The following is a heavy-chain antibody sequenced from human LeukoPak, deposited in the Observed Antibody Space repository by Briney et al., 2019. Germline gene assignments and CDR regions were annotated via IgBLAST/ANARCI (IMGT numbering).Heavy chain of an antibody. J-gene: IGHJ6*03. D-gene: IGHD3/OR15-3a*01. CDR2: TSGSI. CDR3: ARVLAIFGLDTTDFYMDV. CDR1: GASNSSHY. V-gene: IGHV4-59*11. Sequence: KPSETLSLTCAVSGASNSSHYWSWIRQPPGKGLEWIGYTSGSISDNPSLKSRVAVSVDPSQNQVSLSLTSVTAADTAVYYCARVLAIFGLDTTDFYMDVWGKGTTVTVSS.